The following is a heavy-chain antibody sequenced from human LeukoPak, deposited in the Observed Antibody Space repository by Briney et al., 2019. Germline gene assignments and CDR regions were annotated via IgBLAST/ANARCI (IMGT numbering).Heavy chain of an antibody. CDR2: INPNSGGT. J-gene: IGHJ4*02. CDR1: GYTFTGYY. D-gene: IGHD1-26*01. Sequence: ASVKVSCKASGYTFTGYYMHWVRQAPGQGLEWMGWINPNSGGTNYAQKFQGRVTMTRDTSISTAYMELGRLRSDDTAVYYCARDPLGSYYMSSLRPYFDYWGQGTLVTVSS. V-gene: IGHV1-2*02. CDR3: ARDPLGSYYMSSLRPYFDY.